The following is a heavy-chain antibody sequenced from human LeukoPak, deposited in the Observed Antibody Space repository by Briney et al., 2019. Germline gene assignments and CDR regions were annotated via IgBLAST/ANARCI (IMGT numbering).Heavy chain of an antibody. CDR1: GGTFSSYA. V-gene: IGHV1-69*13. J-gene: IGHJ6*02. Sequence: SVKVSCKASGGTFSSYAISWVRQAPGQGLEWMGGIIPIFGTANYAQKFQGRVTITADESTSTAYMELSSLRSEDTAVYYCARADGSRLGEFSYGMDVWGQGTTVTVSS. CDR3: ARADGSRLGEFSYGMDV. CDR2: IIPIFGTA. D-gene: IGHD3-10*01.